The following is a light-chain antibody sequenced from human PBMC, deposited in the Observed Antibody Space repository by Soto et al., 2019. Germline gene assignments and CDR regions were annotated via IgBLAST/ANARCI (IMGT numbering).Light chain of an antibody. Sequence: QSVLTQPASVSGSPGQSITISCTGSSSDVGDYNYVSWYQQYPGKAPKLIIYDVTNRPSGISDRFTGSKSGNTASLTVSGLQADDEADYYCSSYTTSSVLFGGGTKLTVL. V-gene: IGLV2-14*03. CDR1: SSDVGDYNY. J-gene: IGLJ2*01. CDR2: DVT. CDR3: SSYTTSSVL.